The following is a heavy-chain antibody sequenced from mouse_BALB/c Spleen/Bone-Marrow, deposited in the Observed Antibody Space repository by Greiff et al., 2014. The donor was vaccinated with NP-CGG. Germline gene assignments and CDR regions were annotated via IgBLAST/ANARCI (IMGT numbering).Heavy chain of an antibody. CDR2: IDPANGNT. V-gene: IGHV14-3*02. J-gene: IGHJ3*01. CDR1: GFNIKDTY. CDR3: AGSGGHGGGAWFAY. Sequence: EVQVVESGAELVKPGASVKLSCAASGFNIKDTYIHWVKQRPEQGLEWIGRIDPANGNTKYDPKFQGKATITADTSSNTAYLQHIGLTSEDAAVYYCAGSGGHGGGAWFAYWGQGTLITVTA. D-gene: IGHD3-2*02.